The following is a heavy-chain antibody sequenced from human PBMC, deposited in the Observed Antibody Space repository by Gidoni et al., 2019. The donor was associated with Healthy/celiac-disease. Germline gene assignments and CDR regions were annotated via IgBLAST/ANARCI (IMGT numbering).Heavy chain of an antibody. V-gene: IGHV3-30*18. CDR2: ISYDGSNK. D-gene: IGHD2-21*01. Sequence: QVQLVESGGGVVQPGRSLRLSCAAPGFTFSSSGRHWVRQAPGKGLEWVAVISYDGSNKYYADSVKGRFTISRDNSKNTLYLQMNSLRAEDTAVYYCAKQSEMATKLRWFFDYWGQGTLVTVSS. CDR1: GFTFSSSG. CDR3: AKQSEMATKLRWFFDY. J-gene: IGHJ4*02.